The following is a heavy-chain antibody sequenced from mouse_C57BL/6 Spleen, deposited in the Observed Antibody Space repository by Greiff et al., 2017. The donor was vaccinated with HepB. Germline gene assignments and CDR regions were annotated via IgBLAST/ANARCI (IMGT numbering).Heavy chain of an antibody. D-gene: IGHD1-1*01. Sequence: VKLQQPGAELVKPGASVKLSCKASGYTFTSYWMQWVKQRPGQGLEWIGEIDPSDSYTNYNQKFKGKATLTVDTSSSTAYMQLSSLTSEDSAVYYCARPDYYGSSRGAMDYWGQGTSVTVSS. CDR2: IDPSDSYT. J-gene: IGHJ4*01. V-gene: IGHV1-50*01. CDR3: ARPDYYGSSRGAMDY. CDR1: GYTFTSYW.